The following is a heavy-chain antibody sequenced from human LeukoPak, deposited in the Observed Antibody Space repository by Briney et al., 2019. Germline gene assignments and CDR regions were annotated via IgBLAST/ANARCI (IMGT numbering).Heavy chain of an antibody. CDR3: TTDRATYYDFWSGSR. CDR1: GFTFSSYA. Sequence: GGSLRLSCAASGFTFSSYAMSWVRQAPGKGLEWVSAFSGIGSSTYYADSVKGRFTISRDDSKNTLYLQMDSLKTEDTAVYFCTTDRATYYDFWSGSRWGQGTLVTVSS. D-gene: IGHD3-3*01. J-gene: IGHJ4*02. V-gene: IGHV3-23*01. CDR2: FSGIGSST.